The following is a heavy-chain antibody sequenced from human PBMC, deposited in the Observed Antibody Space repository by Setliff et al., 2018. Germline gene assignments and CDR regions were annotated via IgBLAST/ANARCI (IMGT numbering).Heavy chain of an antibody. CDR3: ARDSKYYDM. D-gene: IGHD3-16*01. CDR1: GFNFRNTW. Sequence: PGGSLRLSCAASGFNFRNTWMHWVRQVLGKGLVWVSRINIDGATTEYAESVKGRFTISRDNAKNTVYLQMNSLRVEDTALYYCARDSKYYDMWGQGTLVTVSS. CDR2: INIDGATT. V-gene: IGHV3-74*03. J-gene: IGHJ4*02.